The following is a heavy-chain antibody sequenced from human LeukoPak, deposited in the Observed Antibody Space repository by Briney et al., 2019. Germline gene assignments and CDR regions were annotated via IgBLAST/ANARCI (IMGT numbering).Heavy chain of an antibody. CDR3: ASTFYGDSPPY. CDR2: ISSSGSTI. D-gene: IGHD4-17*01. V-gene: IGHV3-48*03. Sequence: GGSLRLSCAASGFTFRSYEMNWVRQAPGKGLEWVSYISSSGSTIYYADSVKGRFTIPRDNSKNTLYLQMNSLRAEDTAVYYCASTFYGDSPPYWGQGTLVTVSS. CDR1: GFTFRSYE. J-gene: IGHJ4*02.